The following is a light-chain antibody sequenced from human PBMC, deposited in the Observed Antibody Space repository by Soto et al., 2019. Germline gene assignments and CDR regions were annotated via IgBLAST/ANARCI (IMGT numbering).Light chain of an antibody. CDR2: GAS. J-gene: IGKJ1*01. CDR1: QSIRSN. Sequence: EIVMTQSPDTLSVSPGEGATLSCRVSQSIRSNLAWYQQRPGQAPRLLIYGASTRATGIPARFSGSGSGTEFTLTINNLQPDDFATYYCQQYNSYSGTFGQGTKVDIK. CDR3: QQYNSYSGT. V-gene: IGKV3-15*01.